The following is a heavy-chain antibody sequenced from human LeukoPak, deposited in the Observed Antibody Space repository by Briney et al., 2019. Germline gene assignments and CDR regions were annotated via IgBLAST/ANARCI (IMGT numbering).Heavy chain of an antibody. J-gene: IGHJ4*02. D-gene: IGHD3-16*01. V-gene: IGHV1-24*01. Sequence: ASVKVSCKVSGYTLTELSMHWVRQAPGKGLEWMGGFDPEDGETIYAQKCQGRVTMTEDTSTDTAYMELSSLRSEDTAVYYCARVVITFGGVGEFDYWGQGTLVTVSS. CDR2: FDPEDGET. CDR1: GYTLTELS. CDR3: ARVVITFGGVGEFDY.